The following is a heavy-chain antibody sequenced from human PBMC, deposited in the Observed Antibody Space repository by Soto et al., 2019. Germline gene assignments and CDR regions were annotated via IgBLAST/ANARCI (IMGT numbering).Heavy chain of an antibody. CDR2: INHGGST. CDR1: GGSFSGYY. V-gene: IGHV4-34*01. J-gene: IGHJ4*02. CDR3: ARAPNGYSSSFSAYFDY. D-gene: IGHD6-13*01. Sequence: SETLSLTCAVYGGSFSGYYWSWIRQPPGKGLEWIGEINHGGSTNYNPSLKSRVTISVDTSKNQFSLKLSSVTAADTAVYYCARAPNGYSSSFSAYFDYWGQGTLVTVSS.